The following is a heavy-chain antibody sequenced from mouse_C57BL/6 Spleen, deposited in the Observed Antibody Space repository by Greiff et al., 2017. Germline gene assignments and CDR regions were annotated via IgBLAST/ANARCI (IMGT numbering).Heavy chain of an antibody. V-gene: IGHV1-54*01. CDR2: INPGSGGT. CDR3: AMIYYGNSYYFDY. D-gene: IGHD2-1*01. CDR1: GYAFTNYL. J-gene: IGHJ2*01. Sequence: QVQLKQSGAELVRPGTSVKVSCKASGYAFTNYLIEWVKQRPGQGLEWIGVINPGSGGTNYNEKFKGKATLTADKSSSTAYMQLSSLTSEDSAVYFCAMIYYGNSYYFDYWGQGTTLTVSS.